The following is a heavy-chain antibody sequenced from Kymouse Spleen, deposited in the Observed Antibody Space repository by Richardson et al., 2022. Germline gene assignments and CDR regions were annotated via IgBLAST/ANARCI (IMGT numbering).Heavy chain of an antibody. V-gene: IGHV4-59*01. CDR3: ASIAARPSYFDY. CDR2: IYYSGST. Sequence: QVQLQESGPGLVKPSETLSLTCTVSGGSISSYYWSWIRQPPGKGLEWIGYIYYSGSTNYNPSLKSRVTISVDTSKNQFSLKLSSVTAADTAVYYCASIAARPSYFDYWGQGTLVTVSS. CDR1: GGSISSYY. J-gene: IGHJ4*02. D-gene: IGHD6-6*01.